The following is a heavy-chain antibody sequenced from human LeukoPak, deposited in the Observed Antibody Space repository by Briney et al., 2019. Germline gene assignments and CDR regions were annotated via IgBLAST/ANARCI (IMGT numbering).Heavy chain of an antibody. V-gene: IGHV3-23*01. CDR1: GFTFSNAW. D-gene: IGHD3-3*01. CDR2: ISGSGGST. Sequence: GGSLRLSCAASGFTFSNAWMSWVRQAPGKGLEWVSAISGSGGSTYYADSVKGRFTISRDNSKNTLYLQTNSLRAEDTAVYYCAKDLYYDFWSGYPGGYWGQGTLVTVSS. CDR3: AKDLYYDFWSGYPGGY. J-gene: IGHJ4*02.